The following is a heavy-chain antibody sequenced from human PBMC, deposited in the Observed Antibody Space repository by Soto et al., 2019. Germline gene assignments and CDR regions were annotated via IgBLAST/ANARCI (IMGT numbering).Heavy chain of an antibody. V-gene: IGHV1-3*01. CDR2: INAGNGNT. J-gene: IGHJ6*02. Sequence: ASVKVSCKASGYTFTSYAMHWVRQAPGQRLEWMGWINAGNGNTKYSQKFQGRVTITRDTSASTAYMXXXXXXXEDTAVYYCAXSTSSTSCYTCYYYYGMDVWGQGTTVTVSS. CDR3: AXSTSSTSCYTCYYYYGMDV. CDR1: GYTFTSYA. D-gene: IGHD2-2*02.